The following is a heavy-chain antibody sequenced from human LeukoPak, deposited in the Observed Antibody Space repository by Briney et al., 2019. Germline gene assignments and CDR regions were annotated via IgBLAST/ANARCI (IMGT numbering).Heavy chain of an antibody. CDR3: ARDSNYYDSSGPGWFDP. Sequence: GGSVRLSCAASGFTFSSYWMSWVRQAPGKGLEWVANIKQDGSEKYYVDSVKGRFTISRDNAKNSLYLQMNSLRAEDTAVYYCARDSNYYDSSGPGWFDPWGQGTLVTVSS. V-gene: IGHV3-7*01. CDR2: IKQDGSEK. J-gene: IGHJ5*02. CDR1: GFTFSSYW. D-gene: IGHD3-22*01.